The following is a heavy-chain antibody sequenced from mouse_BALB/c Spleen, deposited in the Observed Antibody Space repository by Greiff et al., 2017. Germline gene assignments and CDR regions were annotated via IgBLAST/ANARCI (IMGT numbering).Heavy chain of an antibody. D-gene: IGHD1-1*01. Sequence: EVQLQQSGAELVKPGASVKLSCTASGFNIKDTYMHWVKQRPEQGLEWIGRIDPANGNTKYDPKFQGKATITADTSSNTAYLQLSSLTSEDTAVYYCAREFPNYGSSEGFAYWGQGTLVTVSA. CDR3: AREFPNYGSSEGFAY. CDR2: IDPANGNT. J-gene: IGHJ3*01. V-gene: IGHV14-3*02. CDR1: GFNIKDTY.